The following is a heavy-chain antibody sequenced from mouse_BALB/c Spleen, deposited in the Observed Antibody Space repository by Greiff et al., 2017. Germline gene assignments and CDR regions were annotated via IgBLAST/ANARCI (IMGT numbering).Heavy chain of an antibody. CDR3: AREGRYFDV. Sequence: EVQRVESGGGLVKPGGSLKLSCAASGFTFSSYAMSWVRQSPEKRLEWVAEISSGGSYTYYPDTVTGRFTISRDNAKNTLYLEMSSLRSEDTAMYYCAREGRYFDVWGAGTTVTVSS. CDR2: ISSGGSYT. J-gene: IGHJ1*01. CDR1: GFTFSSYA. V-gene: IGHV5-9-4*01.